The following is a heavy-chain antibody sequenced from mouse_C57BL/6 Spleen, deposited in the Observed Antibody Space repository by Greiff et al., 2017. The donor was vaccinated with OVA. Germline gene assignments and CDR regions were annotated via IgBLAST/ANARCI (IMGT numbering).Heavy chain of an antibody. V-gene: IGHV1-9*01. CDR3: ARRDSSGYVGNYFDY. D-gene: IGHD3-2*02. Sequence: QVQLKESGAELMKPGASVKLSCKATGYTFTGYWLEWVKQRPGHGLEWIGEILPGSGSTNYNEKFKGKATFTADTSSNTAYMQLSSLTTEDAAIYYCARRDSSGYVGNYFDYWGQGTTLTVSS. CDR1: GYTFTGYW. J-gene: IGHJ2*01. CDR2: ILPGSGST.